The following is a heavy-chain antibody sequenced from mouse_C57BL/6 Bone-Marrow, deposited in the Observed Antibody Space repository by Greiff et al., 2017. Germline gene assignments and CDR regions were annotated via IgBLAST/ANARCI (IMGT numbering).Heavy chain of an antibody. Sequence: EVQLVASGGGLVKPGGSLKLSCAASGFTFSDYGMNWVRQAPEKGLEWVAYMSSCSSTIYYADTVKGRFTISRDNAKNTLFLQMTSLRSEDTAIYYCARSAIDYWGQGTSVTVSS. V-gene: IGHV5-17*01. J-gene: IGHJ4*01. CDR1: GFTFSDYG. CDR2: MSSCSSTI. CDR3: ARSAIDY.